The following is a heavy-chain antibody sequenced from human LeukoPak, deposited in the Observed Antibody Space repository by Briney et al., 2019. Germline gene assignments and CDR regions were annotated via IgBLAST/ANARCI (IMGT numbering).Heavy chain of an antibody. CDR2: IYPGDSDT. J-gene: IGHJ3*02. V-gene: IGHV5-51*01. CDR1: GYSFTSYW. Sequence: GESLKISCKGSGYSFTSYWIGWVRQMPGKGLEWMGIIYPGDSDTRYSPSFQGQVTISADESISTAYLQWRSLKASDTAMYYCARQGKKTILSARGAFDIWGQGTMVTVSS. D-gene: IGHD3-9*01. CDR3: ARQGKKTILSARGAFDI.